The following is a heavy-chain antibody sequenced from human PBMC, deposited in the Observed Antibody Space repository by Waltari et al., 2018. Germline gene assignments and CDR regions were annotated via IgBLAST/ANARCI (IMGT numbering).Heavy chain of an antibody. V-gene: IGHV4-39*01. CDR2: IYYSGST. J-gene: IGHJ2*01. Sequence: QLQLQESGPGLVKPSETLSLTCTVSGGSISSSSYYWGWIRQPPGKGLEWIGSIYYSGSTYYTPSLKSRVTISVDTSKNQFSLKLSSVTAADTAVYYCARHPINYYDSSGYPYWYFDLWGRGTLVTVSS. D-gene: IGHD3-22*01. CDR3: ARHPINYYDSSGYPYWYFDL. CDR1: GGSISSSSYY.